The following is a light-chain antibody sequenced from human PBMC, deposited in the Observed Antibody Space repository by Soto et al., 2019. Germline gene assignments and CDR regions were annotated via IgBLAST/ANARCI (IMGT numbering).Light chain of an antibody. CDR2: DAS. J-gene: IGKJ4*01. Sequence: EIVLTQSPATLSLSPGERATLSCRASQTISNYLVWYQQKPGQAPRLLIYDASNRATGIPARFSGSGSGTDFSLTSSSLEPADFAIYYCQQRSNWPPLTFGGGTKVEIK. V-gene: IGKV3-11*01. CDR1: QTISNY. CDR3: QQRSNWPPLT.